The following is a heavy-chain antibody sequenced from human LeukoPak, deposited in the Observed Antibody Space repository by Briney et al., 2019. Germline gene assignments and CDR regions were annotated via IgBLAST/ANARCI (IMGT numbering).Heavy chain of an antibody. CDR3: AKESSGFYDY. V-gene: IGHV3-9*01. Sequence: PGGPLRLSCAASGFTFDDYAMHWVRQAPGKGLEWVSGISWNSGSIGYADSVKGRFTISRDNAKNSLYLQLNSLRAEDTALYYCAKESSGFYDYWGQGTLVTVSS. J-gene: IGHJ4*02. D-gene: IGHD3-22*01. CDR2: ISWNSGSI. CDR1: GFTFDDYA.